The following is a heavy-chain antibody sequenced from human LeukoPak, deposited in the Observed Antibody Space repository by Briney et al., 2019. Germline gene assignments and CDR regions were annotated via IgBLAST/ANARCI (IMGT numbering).Heavy chain of an antibody. CDR3: ARVRSSSWYYFDY. V-gene: IGHV3-21*01. CDR1: GFTFSSYS. CDR2: ISSSSSYI. J-gene: IGHJ4*02. D-gene: IGHD6-13*01. Sequence: GGSLRLSCAASGFTFSSYSMNWVRQAPGKGLEWVSSISSSSSYIYYADSVKGRFTISRDNAKNSLYLQMNSLRAEDTAVYYCARVRSSSWYYFDYWGQGTLVTVSS.